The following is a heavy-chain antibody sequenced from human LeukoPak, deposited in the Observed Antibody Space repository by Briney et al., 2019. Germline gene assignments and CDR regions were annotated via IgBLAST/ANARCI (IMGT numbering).Heavy chain of an antibody. Sequence: SETLSLTCTVSGGSISSYYWSWIRQPPGKGLEWIGYIYYSGSTNYNPSLKSRVTISVDTSKNQFSLKLSSVTAADTAVYYCARARGTYYDILTGYGYYYYYMDVWGKGTTVTVSS. CDR2: IYYSGST. D-gene: IGHD3-9*01. CDR3: ARARGTYYDILTGYGYYYYYMDV. CDR1: GGSISSYY. V-gene: IGHV4-59*01. J-gene: IGHJ6*03.